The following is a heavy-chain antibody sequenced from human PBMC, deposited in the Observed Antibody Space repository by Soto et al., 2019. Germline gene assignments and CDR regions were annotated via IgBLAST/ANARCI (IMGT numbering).Heavy chain of an antibody. D-gene: IGHD2-15*01. V-gene: IGHV4-30-2*01. CDR2: IYHSGST. CDR1: GGCMSIGVDA. Sequence: SGSLSLTCAVSGGCMSIGVDAWTLIRKPPGKGLEWIGYIYHSGSTYYNPSLKSRVTISVDTSKNQFSLKLSSVTAADTAVYSCAREKLYCSGGSCYHYWYFDLWGRGTLVTVSS. CDR3: AREKLYCSGGSCYHYWYFDL. J-gene: IGHJ2*01.